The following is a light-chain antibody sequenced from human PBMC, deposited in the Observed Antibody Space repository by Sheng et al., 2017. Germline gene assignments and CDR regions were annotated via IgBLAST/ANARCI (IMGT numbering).Light chain of an antibody. CDR1: SSNIGTNF. V-gene: IGLV1-51*01. Sequence: QSVLTQPPSVSAAPGQRVTISCSGYSSNIGTNFVSWYQQFPGTAPKLLIFDNYKRPSGIPDRFSGSKSGTSATLDITGLQAGDEADYYCATWDSSLNNGVFGGGTKVIVL. CDR2: DNY. CDR3: ATWDSSLNNGV. J-gene: IGLJ2*01.